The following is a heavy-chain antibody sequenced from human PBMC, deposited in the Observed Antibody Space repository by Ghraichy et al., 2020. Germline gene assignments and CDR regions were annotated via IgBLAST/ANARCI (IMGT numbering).Heavy chain of an antibody. V-gene: IGHV3-7*01. Sequence: AGSLRLSCAASGFSFSGYWMTWVRQAPGRGLEWVANINQDGSEMHYVDSVKGRFTVSRDNADNSLYLQMSGLRSDDTAMYYCAREAAGTQEAFNLWGQGTMVTVSS. CDR1: GFSFSGYW. CDR3: AREAAGTQEAFNL. D-gene: IGHD6-13*01. J-gene: IGHJ3*01. CDR2: INQDGSEM.